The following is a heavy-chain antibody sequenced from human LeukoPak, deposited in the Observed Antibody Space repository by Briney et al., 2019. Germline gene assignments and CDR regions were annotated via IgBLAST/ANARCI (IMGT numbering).Heavy chain of an antibody. V-gene: IGHV3-30-3*01. CDR2: ISYDGSNK. Sequence: PGGSLRLSCAASGFTFSSYAMHWVRQAPGKGLEWVAVISYDGSNKYYADSVKGRFTISRDNSKNTLYLQMNSLRAEDTAVYYCARDMGPYSSGWYRAYYYYGMDVWGQGTTVTVSS. CDR3: ARDMGPYSSGWYRAYYYYGMDV. CDR1: GFTFSSYA. D-gene: IGHD6-19*01. J-gene: IGHJ6*02.